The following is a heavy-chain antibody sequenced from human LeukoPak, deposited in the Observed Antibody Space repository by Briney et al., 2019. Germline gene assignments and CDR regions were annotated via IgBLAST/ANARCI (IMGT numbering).Heavy chain of an antibody. D-gene: IGHD6-13*01. CDR2: IYGSGSI. J-gene: IGHJ4*02. V-gene: IGHV3-53*01. CDR1: GFTASNTY. CDR3: AKEGSSSWTFPFDS. Sequence: GGSLRLSCTASGFTASNTYMSWVRQAPGKGLEWVSIIYGSGSIFYADSVKGRFTISRDISKNTLYLQMNSLRAEDTAIYYCAKEGSSSWTFPFDSWGQGTLVTVSS.